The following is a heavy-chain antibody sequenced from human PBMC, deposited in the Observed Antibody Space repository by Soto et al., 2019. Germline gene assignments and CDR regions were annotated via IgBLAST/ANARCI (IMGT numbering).Heavy chain of an antibody. J-gene: IGHJ4*02. CDR3: ASSSIAARVDY. CDR2: INHSGST. CDR1: GGSFSGYY. D-gene: IGHD6-6*01. Sequence: SETLSLTCAVYGGSFSGYYWSWIRQPPGKGLEWIGEINHSGSTNYNPSLKSRVTISVDTSKNQFSLKLSSVTAADTAVYYCASSSIAARVDYWGQGTLVTVSS. V-gene: IGHV4-34*01.